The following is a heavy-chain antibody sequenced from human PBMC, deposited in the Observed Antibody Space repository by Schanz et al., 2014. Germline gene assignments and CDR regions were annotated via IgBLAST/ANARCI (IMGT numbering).Heavy chain of an antibody. D-gene: IGHD6-13*01. V-gene: IGHV3-15*01. J-gene: IGHJ4*02. CDR3: TTAHYSSNYETLDY. CDR1: GFTFSNAW. Sequence: EVQLVESGGCLVQPGGSLRLSCAASGFTFSNAWMSWVRQAQGKGLEWVGRVKSKADGGTTDYAAPVKGRFTISRDDSKHTVYLQMDSLKTEDTALYYCTTAHYSSNYETLDYWGQGTLVTVSS. CDR2: VKSKADGGTT.